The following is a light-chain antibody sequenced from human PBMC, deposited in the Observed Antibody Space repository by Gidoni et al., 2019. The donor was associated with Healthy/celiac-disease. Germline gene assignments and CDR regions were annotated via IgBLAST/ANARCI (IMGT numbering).Light chain of an antibody. V-gene: IGLV3-19*01. CDR3: NSRDSSGNHAYV. CDR1: SLRSDY. J-gene: IGLJ1*01. Sequence: SSELTQDPAVSVALGQTVRITCQGDSLRSDYASWYQQKPGQAPVLVIYGKNNRPSGIPDRFSGSSSGNTASLTITGAQAEDEADYYCNSRDSSGNHAYVFGTGTKVTVL. CDR2: GKN.